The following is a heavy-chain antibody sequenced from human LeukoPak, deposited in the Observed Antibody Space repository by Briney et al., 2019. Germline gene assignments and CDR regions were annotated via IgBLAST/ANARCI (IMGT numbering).Heavy chain of an antibody. CDR3: ARDLRLSDYYCYYMDV. D-gene: IGHD3-16*02. CDR1: GFPFSSYW. Sequence: PGGSLRLSCAASGFPFSSYWMHWVRQAPGKGLVWVSRINSDGSSTSYADSVKGRFTISRDNARNTLYLQMNSLRAEDTAVYYCARDLRLSDYYCYYMDVWGKGTTVTVSS. CDR2: INSDGSST. J-gene: IGHJ6*03. V-gene: IGHV3-74*01.